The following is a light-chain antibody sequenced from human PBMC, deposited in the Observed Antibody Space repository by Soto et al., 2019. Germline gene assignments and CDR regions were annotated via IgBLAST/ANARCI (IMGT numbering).Light chain of an antibody. CDR2: DVS. CDR1: QSVNIY. J-gene: IGKJ4*01. CDR3: QQRRSWPVT. V-gene: IGKV3-11*01. Sequence: EIVLTQAPATLSLSPGERATLSCRASQSVNIYLAWYQQRPGQAPRLLIYDVSNRATGIPARFSGSGSGTDFTLTISSLEPEDFAVYYCQQRRSWPVTFGGGTKVEIK.